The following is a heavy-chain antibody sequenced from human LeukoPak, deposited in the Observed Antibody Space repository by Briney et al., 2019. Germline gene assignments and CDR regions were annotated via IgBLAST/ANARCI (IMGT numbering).Heavy chain of an antibody. J-gene: IGHJ4*02. D-gene: IGHD1-26*01. CDR1: GFTFSDFA. V-gene: IGHV3-23*01. Sequence: GGSLRLSCAASGFTFSDFAMSWVRQAPGKGLEWVSTISGNGGRTYYADSVKGRFTISRDNSKNTLYLQMKSLRAEDTAVYYCANTMGAIDHDYWGQGTLVTVSS. CDR2: ISGNGGRT. CDR3: ANTMGAIDHDY.